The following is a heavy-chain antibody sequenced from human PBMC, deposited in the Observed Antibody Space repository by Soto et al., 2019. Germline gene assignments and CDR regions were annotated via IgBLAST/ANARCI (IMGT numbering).Heavy chain of an antibody. V-gene: IGHV1-2*02. Sequence: ASVKVSCKASGYTFTGYNIYWVRQAPGEGLQWMGWINPRSGDIKYAQNFQGRVTMTRDTSISTVYMELSRLRYDDTAVYYCARDGGWIQSWKDYPYGMDVWGHGTTVTVSS. D-gene: IGHD5-18*01. J-gene: IGHJ6*02. CDR3: ARDGGWIQSWKDYPYGMDV. CDR1: GYTFTGYN. CDR2: INPRSGDI.